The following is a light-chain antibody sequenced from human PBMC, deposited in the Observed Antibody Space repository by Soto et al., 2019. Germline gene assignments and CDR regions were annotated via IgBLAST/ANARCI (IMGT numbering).Light chain of an antibody. CDR3: QQRSNWPPFFT. CDR1: QNVSGRY. V-gene: IGKV3-11*01. CDR2: DAS. Sequence: EIVLTQSPGTLSLSSGERANLSCRASQNVSGRYLAWYQQKPGQAPRLLIYDASNRATGIPARFSGSGSGTDFTLTISSLEPEDFAVYYCQQRSNWPPFFTFGPGNKGDIK. J-gene: IGKJ3*01.